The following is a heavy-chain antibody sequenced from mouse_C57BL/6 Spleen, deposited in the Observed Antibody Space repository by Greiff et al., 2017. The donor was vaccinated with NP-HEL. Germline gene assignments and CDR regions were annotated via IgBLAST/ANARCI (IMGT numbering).Heavy chain of an antibody. J-gene: IGHJ2*01. Sequence: QVQLQQSGPELVKPGASVKISCKASGYAFSSSWMNWVKQRPGKGLEWIGRIYPGDGDTNYNGKFKGKATLTADKSSSTAYMQLSSLTSEDSAVYFCAREDTTVVEDYWGQGTTLTVSS. D-gene: IGHD1-1*01. CDR2: IYPGDGDT. CDR1: GYAFSSSW. CDR3: AREDTTVVEDY. V-gene: IGHV1-82*01.